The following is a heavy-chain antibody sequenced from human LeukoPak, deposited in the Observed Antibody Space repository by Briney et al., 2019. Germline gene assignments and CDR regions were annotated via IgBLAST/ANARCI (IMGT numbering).Heavy chain of an antibody. D-gene: IGHD1-26*01. Sequence: GGSLRLSCVASGFTFSSYWMTWVRQAPGKGLEWVANIKTDGSQIYYVDSVKGRFTISRDNAKNTLYLQMNSLRAEDTAVYYCVRAGGLFDLYYWGQGTLVTVSS. J-gene: IGHJ4*02. CDR3: VRAGGLFDLYY. CDR1: GFTFSSYW. V-gene: IGHV3-7*01. CDR2: IKTDGSQI.